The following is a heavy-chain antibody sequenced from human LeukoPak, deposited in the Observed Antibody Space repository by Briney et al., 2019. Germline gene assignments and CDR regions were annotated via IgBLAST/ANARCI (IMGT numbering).Heavy chain of an antibody. CDR1: GVAIKSVGYY. J-gene: IGHJ4*02. V-gene: IGHV4-31*03. CDR2: INYSGNT. Sequence: PSETLPLTCIVSGVAIKSVGYYWSWIRQHPGKGLEWIGYINYSGNTFYNPSLKSRVTISLDKSKNQFSLELSSVTAADTAVYYCARDLRHAEFDYWGQGTLVTVSS. CDR3: ARDLRHAEFDY.